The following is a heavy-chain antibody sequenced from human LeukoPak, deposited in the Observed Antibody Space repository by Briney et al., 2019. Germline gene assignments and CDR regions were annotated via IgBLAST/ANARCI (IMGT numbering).Heavy chain of an antibody. CDR2: MNPNSGNT. CDR1: GYTFTSYD. D-gene: IGHD5-12*01. CDR3: ARGLIVGDDYFEVSWFDP. Sequence: ASVKVSCKASGYTFTSYDINWVRQATGQGLEWMGWMNPNSGNTGYAQKFQGRVTMTSNTSISTAYMELSSLRSEDTAVYYCARGLIVGDDYFEVSWFDPWGQGTLVTVSS. J-gene: IGHJ5*02. V-gene: IGHV1-8*01.